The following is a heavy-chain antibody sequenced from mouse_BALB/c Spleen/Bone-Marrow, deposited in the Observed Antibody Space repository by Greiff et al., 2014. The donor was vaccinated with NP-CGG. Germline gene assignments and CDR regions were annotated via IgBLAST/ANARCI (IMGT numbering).Heavy chain of an antibody. CDR3: ARPRFAY. J-gene: IGHJ3*01. V-gene: IGHV5-9-1*01. CDR2: ISSGGSYT. CDR1: GFTFSSYA. Sequence: EVMLVESGGGLVRPGGSLKLSCAASGFTFSSYAMSWVRQTPEKRLGWVATISSGGSYTYYPDSVKGRFTISRDNAKNTLYLQMSSLRSEDTAMYYCARPRFAYWGQGTLVTVSA.